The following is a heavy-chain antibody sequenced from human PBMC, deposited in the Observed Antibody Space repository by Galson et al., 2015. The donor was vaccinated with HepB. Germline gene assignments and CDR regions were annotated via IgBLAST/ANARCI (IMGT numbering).Heavy chain of an antibody. CDR3: ARDLGYSYGYGGY. CDR2: IKQDGSEK. V-gene: IGHV3-7*03. CDR1: GFTFSSYW. D-gene: IGHD5-18*01. J-gene: IGHJ4*02. Sequence: SLRLSCAASGFTFSSYWMSWVRQAPGKGLEWVANIKQDGSEKYYVDSVKGRFTISRDNAENSLYLKMNSLRAEDTAVYYCARDLGYSYGYGGYWGQGTLVTVSS.